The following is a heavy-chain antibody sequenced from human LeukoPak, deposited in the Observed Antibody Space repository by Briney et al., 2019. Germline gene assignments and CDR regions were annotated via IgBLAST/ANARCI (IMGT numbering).Heavy chain of an antibody. V-gene: IGHV3-33*08. CDR2: IWYDGSNK. CDR1: GFTFSNAW. CDR3: ARDAGGFDY. Sequence: GGSLRLSCAASGFTFSNAWMSWVRQAPGKGLEWVAVIWYDGSNKYYADSVKGRFTISRDNSKNTLYLQMNSLRAEDTAVYYCARDAGGFDYWGQGTLVTVSS. J-gene: IGHJ4*02. D-gene: IGHD3-10*01.